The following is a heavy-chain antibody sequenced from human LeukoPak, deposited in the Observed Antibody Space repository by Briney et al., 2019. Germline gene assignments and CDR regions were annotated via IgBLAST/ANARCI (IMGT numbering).Heavy chain of an antibody. CDR3: ARAPSAEYSSSSPFGY. D-gene: IGHD6-6*01. CDR1: GYTFTGYY. CDR2: INPNSGGT. J-gene: IGHJ4*02. V-gene: IGHV1-2*02. Sequence: GASVKVSCKASGYTFTGYYMHWVRQAPGQGLGWMGWINPNSGGTNYAQKFQGRVTMTRDTSISTAYMELSRLRSDDTAVYYCARAPSAEYSSSSPFGYWGQGTLVTVSS.